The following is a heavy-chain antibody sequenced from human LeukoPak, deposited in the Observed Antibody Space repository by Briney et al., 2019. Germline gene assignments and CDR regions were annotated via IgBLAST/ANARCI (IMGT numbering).Heavy chain of an antibody. J-gene: IGHJ4*02. CDR2: INPNSGGT. CDR1: GYTFTGYY. Sequence: GASVKVSCKASGYTFTGYYMHWVRQAPGQGLEWMGRINPNSGGTNYAQKFQGRVTMTRDTSISTAYMELSRLRSDDTAVYYCASNKRGYSYPIVHWGQGTLVTVSS. D-gene: IGHD5-18*01. CDR3: ASNKRGYSYPIVH. V-gene: IGHV1-2*06.